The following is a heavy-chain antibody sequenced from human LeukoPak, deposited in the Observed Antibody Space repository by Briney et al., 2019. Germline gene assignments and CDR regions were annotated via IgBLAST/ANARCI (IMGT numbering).Heavy chain of an antibody. CDR2: VKSDGIAT. D-gene: IGHD1-14*01. CDR3: VRKFATGD. CDR1: GFTFSSHL. V-gene: IGHV3-74*01. J-gene: IGHJ4*02. Sequence: GGSLRLSCSASGFTFSSHLMHWVRQAQGTGLVWVSSVKSDGIATNYGDSVKGRFTISRDNAKNTLYLQMNSLRVEDTAVYYCVRKFATGDWGEGTLVSVSS.